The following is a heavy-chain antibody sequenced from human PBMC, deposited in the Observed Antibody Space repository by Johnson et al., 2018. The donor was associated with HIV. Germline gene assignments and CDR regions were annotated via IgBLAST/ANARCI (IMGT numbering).Heavy chain of an antibody. CDR3: ARDRGYDAFDI. CDR1: GLTFSSYA. D-gene: IGHD3-22*01. CDR2: ISYDGSNK. V-gene: IGHV3-30*03. J-gene: IGHJ3*02. Sequence: QVQLVESGGGVVQPGRSLRLSCAASGLTFSSYAMHWVRQAPGKGLEWVAAISYDGSNKYYADSVKGRFTISRDNSKNTLYLQMNSLRAEDTAVYFCARDRGYDAFDIWGQGTMVTVSS.